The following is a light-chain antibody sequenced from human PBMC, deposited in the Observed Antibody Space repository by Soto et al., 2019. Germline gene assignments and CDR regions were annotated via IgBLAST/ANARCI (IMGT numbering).Light chain of an antibody. J-gene: IGKJ1*01. CDR3: QQYDSSPRT. CDR2: GTS. CDR1: QSVNSDY. V-gene: IGKV3-20*01. Sequence: EIVLTQSPGTLSLSPGERATLSCRASQSVNSDYLAWYQQKPGQSPRVLQYGTSTRATGIPDRFSRSGSGTDFTLSISRLEPEDCAVYYCQQYDSSPRTFGQGTKVEIK.